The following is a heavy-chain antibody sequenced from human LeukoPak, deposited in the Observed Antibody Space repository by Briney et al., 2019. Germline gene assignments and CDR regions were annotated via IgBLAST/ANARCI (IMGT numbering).Heavy chain of an antibody. Sequence: GGSLRLSCAASGFSFNTYSMNWVRQAPGKGLEWVSHISSSSSTIYYADSVKGRFTISRDNAKTSLYLQMNSLRDEDTAVYYCVGAYDLRFWGQGTLVTVSS. D-gene: IGHD5-12*01. J-gene: IGHJ4*02. V-gene: IGHV3-48*02. CDR1: GFSFNTYS. CDR3: VGAYDLRF. CDR2: ISSSSSTI.